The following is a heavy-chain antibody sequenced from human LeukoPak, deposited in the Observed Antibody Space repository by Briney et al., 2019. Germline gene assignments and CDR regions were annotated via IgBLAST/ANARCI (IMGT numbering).Heavy chain of an antibody. J-gene: IGHJ5*02. CDR1: GGSISSYY. CDR2: IYYSGST. CDR3: ARDSPLGPLWFDP. Sequence: PSETLSLTCTVSGGSISSYYWGWLRQPPGKGLEWIGDIYYSGSTHYNPSLKSRVTISVDTSKNQFSLKLSSVTAADTAVYYCARDSPLGPLWFDPWGQGTLVTVSS. V-gene: IGHV4-59*01. D-gene: IGHD1-26*01.